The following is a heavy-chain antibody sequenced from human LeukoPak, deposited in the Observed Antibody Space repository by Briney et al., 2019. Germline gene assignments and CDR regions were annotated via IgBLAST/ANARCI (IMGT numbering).Heavy chain of an antibody. J-gene: IGHJ4*02. CDR2: IIPIFGTA. CDR1: GGTFSSYT. D-gene: IGHD2-15*01. V-gene: IGHV1-69*13. Sequence: ASVKVSCEASGGTFSSYTVSWVRQAPGQGLEWMGGIIPIFGTANYVQKFQGRVTITADESTSTAYMELSSLRSEDTAVYYCARGPLDCSGGSCYHSFDYWGQGTLVTVSS. CDR3: ARGPLDCSGGSCYHSFDY.